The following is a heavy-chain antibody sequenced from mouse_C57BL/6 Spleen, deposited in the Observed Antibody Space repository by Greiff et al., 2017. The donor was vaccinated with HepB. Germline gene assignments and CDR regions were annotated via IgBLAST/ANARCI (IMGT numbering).Heavy chain of an antibody. Sequence: EVQWVESGGGLVKPGGSLKLSCAASGFTFSSYAMSWVRQTPEKRLEWVATISDGGSYTYYPDNVKGRFTISRDNAKNNRYLQMSHLKSEDTAMYYCARDRSYYGSRSFDYWGQGTTLTVSS. V-gene: IGHV5-4*01. CDR1: GFTFSSYA. J-gene: IGHJ2*01. D-gene: IGHD1-1*01. CDR3: ARDRSYYGSRSFDY. CDR2: ISDGGSYT.